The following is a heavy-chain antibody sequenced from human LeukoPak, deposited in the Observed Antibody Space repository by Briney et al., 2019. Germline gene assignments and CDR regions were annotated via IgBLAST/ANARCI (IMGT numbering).Heavy chain of an antibody. CDR1: GYSISSGYY. CDR2: IDHSGST. J-gene: IGHJ6*03. CDR3: ARGHRYGFLSGDHYYYYMDV. Sequence: PSETLSLTCTVSGYSISSGYYWGWIRQPPGKGLEWTGSIDHSGSTYYNPSLKSRITISVDTSKNQFSLKLSSVTAADTAVYYCARGHRYGFLSGDHYYYYMDVWGKGTSVTISS. D-gene: IGHD5-18*01. V-gene: IGHV4-38-2*02.